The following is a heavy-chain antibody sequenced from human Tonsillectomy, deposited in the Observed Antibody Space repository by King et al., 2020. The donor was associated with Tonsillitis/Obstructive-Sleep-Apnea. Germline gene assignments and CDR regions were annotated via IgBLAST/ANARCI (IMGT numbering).Heavy chain of an antibody. J-gene: IGHJ4*02. CDR2: IYPGDSDT. Sequence: QLVQSGAEVKKPGESLKISCKGSGYSFSNLWIGWVRQMPGKGLEWMGIIYPGDSDTRYSPSFQGQVTISADKSISTAYLQWSSLKASDTARDYCARVLAVAGINLGVDFWGQGTLVTVSS. CDR3: ARVLAVAGINLGVDF. CDR1: GYSFSNLW. V-gene: IGHV5-51*01. D-gene: IGHD6-19*01.